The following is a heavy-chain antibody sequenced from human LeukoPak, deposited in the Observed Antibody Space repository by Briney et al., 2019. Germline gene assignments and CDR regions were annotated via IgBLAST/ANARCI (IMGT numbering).Heavy chain of an antibody. D-gene: IGHD6-13*01. CDR2: INQDGSDK. CDR1: GFTFSSYW. Sequence: GGSLRLSCAASGFTFSSYWMNWVRQAPGKGLEWVANINQDGSDKYYVDSVKGRFTISRDNAKNSLYLQMNSLRAEDTAVYYCAKPIAAAVGFDYWGQGTLVTVSS. CDR3: AKPIAAAVGFDY. V-gene: IGHV3-7*03. J-gene: IGHJ4*02.